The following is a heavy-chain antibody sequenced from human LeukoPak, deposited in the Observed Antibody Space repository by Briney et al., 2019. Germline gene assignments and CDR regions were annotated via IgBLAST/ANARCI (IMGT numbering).Heavy chain of an antibody. CDR3: ARGGYSGYDRRIDY. CDR1: GYTFTCYD. D-gene: IGHD5-12*01. J-gene: IGHJ4*02. Sequence: ASVKVSCKASGYTFTCYDINWVRQATGQGLEWMGWISAYNGNTNYAQKLQGRVTMTTDTSTSTAYMELRSLRSDDTAVYYCARGGYSGYDRRIDYWGQGTLVTVSS. V-gene: IGHV1-18*01. CDR2: ISAYNGNT.